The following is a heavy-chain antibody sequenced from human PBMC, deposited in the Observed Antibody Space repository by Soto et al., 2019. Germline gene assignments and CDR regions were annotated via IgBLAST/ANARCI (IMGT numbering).Heavy chain of an antibody. V-gene: IGHV4-59*01. CDR2: IYYSGST. D-gene: IGHD3-10*01. CDR1: GGSISSYY. J-gene: IGHJ6*02. CDR3: ARDHGEFSMDV. Sequence: PSETLSLTCTVSGGSISSYYWSWIRQPPGKGLEWIGYIYYSGSTNYDPSLKSRVTISVDTSKNQFSLKLSSVTAADTAVYYCARDHGEFSMDVWGQGTTVTLSS.